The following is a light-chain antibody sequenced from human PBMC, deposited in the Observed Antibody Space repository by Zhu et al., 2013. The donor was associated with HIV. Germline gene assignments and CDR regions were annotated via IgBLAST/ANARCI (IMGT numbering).Light chain of an antibody. CDR1: QSVSSF. CDR3: QQFGGSPPYT. V-gene: IGKV3-20*01. CDR2: SAS. Sequence: EIVLAQSPGTLSLSPGERATLSCRASQSVSSFLAWYQQKPGQAPRLLIYSASIRATGIPDRFSGSGSGTDFTLTISRLEPEDFGVYYCQQFGGSPPYTFGQGTRLEIK. J-gene: IGKJ2*01.